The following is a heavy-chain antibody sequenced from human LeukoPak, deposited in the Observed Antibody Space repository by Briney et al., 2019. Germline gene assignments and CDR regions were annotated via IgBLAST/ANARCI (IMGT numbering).Heavy chain of an antibody. CDR1: GFTFSSYS. Sequence: PGGSLRLSCAASGFTFSSYSMNWVRQAPGKGLEWVSSISSSSSYIYYADSVKGRFTISRDNAKNSLYLQMNSLRAEDTAVYYCASIAAAGNFDYWGQGTLVTVSS. J-gene: IGHJ4*02. CDR3: ASIAAAGNFDY. D-gene: IGHD6-13*01. CDR2: ISSSSSYI. V-gene: IGHV3-21*01.